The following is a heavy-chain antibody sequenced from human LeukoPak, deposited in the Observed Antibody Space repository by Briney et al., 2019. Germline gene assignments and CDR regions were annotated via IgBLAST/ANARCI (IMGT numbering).Heavy chain of an antibody. Sequence: ASVKVSCKPSGYTFTSYYMHWVRQAPGQGREWMGIINPTGGSTSYAQKFQGRVTMTSDTSTSKGYMELSGLRSEDTAVYYCARGDLTGYYLFDYWGQGTLVTVSS. CDR1: GYTFTSYY. CDR2: INPTGGST. V-gene: IGHV1-46*01. D-gene: IGHD3-9*01. J-gene: IGHJ4*02. CDR3: ARGDLTGYYLFDY.